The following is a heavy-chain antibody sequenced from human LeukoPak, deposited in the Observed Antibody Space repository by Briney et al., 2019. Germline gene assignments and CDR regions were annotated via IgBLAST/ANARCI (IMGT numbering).Heavy chain of an antibody. CDR2: ISVYNGNA. CDR3: ARDQPEDIVVVPAAPGYY. D-gene: IGHD2-2*01. CDR1: GYNFIDYG. J-gene: IGHJ4*02. Sequence: ASVKVSCKASGYNFIDYGISWVRQAPGQGLEWMGWISVYNGNANHAQKLQGRITMTTDTSTNTAYMEVGSLRSDDTAVYYCARDQPEDIVVVPAAPGYYWGQGTLVTVSS. V-gene: IGHV1-18*01.